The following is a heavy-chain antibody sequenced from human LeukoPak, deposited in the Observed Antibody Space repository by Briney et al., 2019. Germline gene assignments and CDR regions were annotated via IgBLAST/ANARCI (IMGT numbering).Heavy chain of an antibody. V-gene: IGHV4-38-2*01. CDR3: AGPATLLRFPMDV. CDR1: GYSISSGYY. CDR2: IYHSGST. Sequence: SETLSLTCAVSGYSISSGYYWGWIRQPPGKGLEWIGSIYHSGSTYYNPSLKSRVTISVDTSKNQFSLKLSSVTAADTAVYYCAGPATLLRFPMDVWGKGTTVTVSS. D-gene: IGHD5-12*01. J-gene: IGHJ6*03.